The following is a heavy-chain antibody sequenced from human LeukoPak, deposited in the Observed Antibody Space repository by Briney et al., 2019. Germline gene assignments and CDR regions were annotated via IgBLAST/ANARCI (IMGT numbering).Heavy chain of an antibody. V-gene: IGHV3-9*01. CDR3: AKGPSNYYGSGSYSNPLGY. D-gene: IGHD3-10*01. J-gene: IGHJ4*02. Sequence: PGGSLRLSCAASGFTFDGYAMHWVRQAPGKGLEWVSGISWSGSCIGYAVSVKGRFTISRDNAKNSLYLQMNSLTAEDTALYYCAKGPSNYYGSGSYSNPLGYWGQGTLVTVSS. CDR2: ISWSGSCI. CDR1: GFTFDGYA.